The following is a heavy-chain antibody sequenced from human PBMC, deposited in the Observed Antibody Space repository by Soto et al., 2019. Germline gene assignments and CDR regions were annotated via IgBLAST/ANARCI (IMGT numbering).Heavy chain of an antibody. J-gene: IGHJ4*02. D-gene: IGHD5-12*01. CDR3: AKKAGYSGYDPFDD. V-gene: IGHV3-23*01. CDR1: GFTFSSYA. Sequence: QPGGSLRLSCAASGFTFSSYAMSWVRQAPGKGLELVSAISTSGGSTFYADSLKGRFTISRDNFKNTLYLQMNSLRAEYTAVYYCAKKAGYSGYDPFDDWGQGTLVTVSS. CDR2: ISTSGGST.